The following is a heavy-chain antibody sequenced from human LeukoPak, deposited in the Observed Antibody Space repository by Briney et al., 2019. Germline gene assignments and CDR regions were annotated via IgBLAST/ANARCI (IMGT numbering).Heavy chain of an antibody. CDR2: IWNNGTNR. V-gene: IGHV3-33*06. CDR1: GFTFSHYG. Sequence: GGSLRLSCAASGFTFSHYGMHWVRQAPGKGLEWVAVIWNNGTNRYYGDSVKGRFTISRDDSKNTVYLQMNGLRAGDTAVYYCAKDPTGTSAFDVWGQGTMVTVSS. D-gene: IGHD1-1*01. J-gene: IGHJ3*01. CDR3: AKDPTGTSAFDV.